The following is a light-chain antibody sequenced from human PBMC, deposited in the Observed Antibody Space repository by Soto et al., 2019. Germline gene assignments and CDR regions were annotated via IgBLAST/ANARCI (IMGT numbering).Light chain of an antibody. CDR2: AAS. CDR3: QKYNSALWT. Sequence: DIQMTQSPSSLSASVGDRVTITCRASQGISNYLAWYQQKPGKVPKLLIYAASTLQSVVPSRVSGSGSGTDFTLTISSLQPEDVATYYCQKYNSALWTFGQGTKVEIK. V-gene: IGKV1-27*01. J-gene: IGKJ1*01. CDR1: QGISNY.